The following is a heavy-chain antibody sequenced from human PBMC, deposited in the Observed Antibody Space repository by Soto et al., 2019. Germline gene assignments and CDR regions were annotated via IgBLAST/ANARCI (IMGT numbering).Heavy chain of an antibody. CDR1: GYTFTGYY. D-gene: IGHD1-7*01. CDR3: ARAGGAGTTGLARLFDY. V-gene: IGHV1-2*04. CDR2: INPNSGGT. J-gene: IGHJ4*02. Sequence: ASVKVSCKAPGYTFTGYYMHWVRQAPGQGLEWMGWINPNSGGTNYAQKFQGWVTMTRDTSISTAYMELSRLRSDDTAVYYCARAGGAGTTGLARLFDYWGQGTLVTVSS.